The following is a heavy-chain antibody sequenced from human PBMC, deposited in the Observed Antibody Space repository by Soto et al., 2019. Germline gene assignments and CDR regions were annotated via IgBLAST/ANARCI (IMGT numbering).Heavy chain of an antibody. D-gene: IGHD2-15*01. CDR3: ARLSYCSGGSDPSAWGEYYYCYGMDV. CDR1: GYTFTSYA. J-gene: IGHJ6*02. Sequence: QVQLVQSGAEVKKPGASVKVSCKASGYTFTSYAMHWVRQAPGQRLEWMGWINAGNGNTKYSQKFQGRVTITRDTSASTAYMELSSLRSEDTAVYYCARLSYCSGGSDPSAWGEYYYCYGMDVWGQGTTVTVSS. CDR2: INAGNGNT. V-gene: IGHV1-3*01.